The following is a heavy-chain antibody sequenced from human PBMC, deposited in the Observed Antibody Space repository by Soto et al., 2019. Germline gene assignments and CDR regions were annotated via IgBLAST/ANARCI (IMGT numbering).Heavy chain of an antibody. D-gene: IGHD3-3*01. V-gene: IGHV1-2*04. Sequence: ASVKVSCKASGYTFTGYYMHWVRQAPGQGLEWMGWINPNSGGTNYAQKFQGWVTMTRDTSISTAYMELSRLRSDDTAVYYCARGQGDYDFWSGYYTSYYYYMDVWGKGTTVTVSS. CDR3: ARGQGDYDFWSGYYTSYYYYMDV. CDR2: INPNSGGT. J-gene: IGHJ6*03. CDR1: GYTFTGYY.